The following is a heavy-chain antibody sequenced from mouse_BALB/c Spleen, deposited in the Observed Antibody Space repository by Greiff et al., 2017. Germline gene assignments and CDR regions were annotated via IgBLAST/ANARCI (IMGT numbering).Heavy chain of an antibody. Sequence: QVQLKESGAELMKPGASVKISCKATGYTFSSYWIEWVKQRPGHGLEWIGEILPGSGSTNYNEKFKGKATFTADTSSNTAYMQLSSLTSEDSAVYYCARYGLPFYAMDYWGQGTSVTVSS. J-gene: IGHJ4*01. CDR1: GYTFSSYW. V-gene: IGHV1-9*01. D-gene: IGHD2-2*01. CDR3: ARYGLPFYAMDY. CDR2: ILPGSGST.